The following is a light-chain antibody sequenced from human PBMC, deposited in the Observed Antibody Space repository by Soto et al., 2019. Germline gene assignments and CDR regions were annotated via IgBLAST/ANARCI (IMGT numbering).Light chain of an antibody. CDR1: QSVSSW. J-gene: IGKJ1*01. CDR3: QQYNSQWT. CDR2: DAS. V-gene: IGKV1-5*01. Sequence: IQMTQSPSTLSASVGERVTITCRASQSVSSWLAWYQQKPGKAPKLLIYDASSLESRVPSRFSGSGSGTEFTPTISILQPDDFATYYCQQYNSQWTFGQGTKVDIK.